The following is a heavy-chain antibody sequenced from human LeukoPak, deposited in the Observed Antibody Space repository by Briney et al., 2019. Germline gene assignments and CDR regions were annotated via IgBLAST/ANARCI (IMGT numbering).Heavy chain of an antibody. CDR1: GFSFSSYS. CDR3: AGRHCPNGVCSFDY. CDR2: ISSGGGAR. Sequence: PGGSLRLSCAASGFSFSSYSMNWVRQAPGKGLEWVSSISSGGGARYYADSVKGRLTISRDNAENSLYLQMNSLRAEDTAIYYCAGRHCPNGVCSFDYWGQGTLVTVSS. D-gene: IGHD2-8*01. V-gene: IGHV3-21*01. J-gene: IGHJ4*02.